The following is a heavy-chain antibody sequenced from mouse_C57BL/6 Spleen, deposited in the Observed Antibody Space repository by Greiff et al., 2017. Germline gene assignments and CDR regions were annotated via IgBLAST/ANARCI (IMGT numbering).Heavy chain of an antibody. V-gene: IGHV1-72*01. CDR3: ARWSPYYYAMDY. CDR1: GYTFTSYW. J-gene: IGHJ4*01. Sequence: QVQLQQPGAELVKPGASVKLSCKASGYTFTSYWMHWVKQRPGRGLLGSGRFVPNSGGTKYNEKFKSKATLTVDKPSSTAYMQLSSLTSEDSAVYYCARWSPYYYAMDYWGQGTSVTVSS. CDR2: FVPNSGGT.